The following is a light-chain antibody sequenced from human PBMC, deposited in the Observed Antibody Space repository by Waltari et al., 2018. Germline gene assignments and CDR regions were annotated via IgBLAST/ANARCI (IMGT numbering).Light chain of an antibody. Sequence: DIGLTQSPGTASLSPGERVTRSCRASQTVGSSSLAWYQQKPGQATRLVIYRASRRATGIPDRFSGSGSGTDFSLTISRLEPEDFAVYYCQQHGTLPATFGQGTKVEIK. CDR2: RAS. CDR3: QQHGTLPAT. V-gene: IGKV3-20*01. CDR1: QTVGSSS. J-gene: IGKJ1*01.